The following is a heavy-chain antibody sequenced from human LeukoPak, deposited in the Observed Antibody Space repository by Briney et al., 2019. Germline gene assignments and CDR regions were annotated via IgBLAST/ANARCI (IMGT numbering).Heavy chain of an antibody. CDR1: GFTFSRYW. Sequence: GGSLRLSCAASGFTFSRYWMSWVRRAPGKGLGGVANIKQDGSEKYYVDSVKGRFTISRDNAKNSLYLQMNSLRAEDTAVYYCARSKAAAFDYWGQGTLVTVSS. D-gene: IGHD6-25*01. CDR3: ARSKAAAFDY. J-gene: IGHJ4*02. CDR2: IKQDGSEK. V-gene: IGHV3-7*01.